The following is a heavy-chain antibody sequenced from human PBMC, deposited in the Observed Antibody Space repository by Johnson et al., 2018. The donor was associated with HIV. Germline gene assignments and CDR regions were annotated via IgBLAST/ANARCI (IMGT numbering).Heavy chain of an antibody. D-gene: IGHD3-22*01. V-gene: IGHV3-30*02. J-gene: IGHJ3*02. Sequence: VQLVESGGGLVQPGGSLRLSCAASGFTFSSYAMHWVRQAPGKGLEWVAFIRYDGSNKYYADSVKGRFTISRDNSKNTLYLQMNSLRVEDTAVYYCARDLKSYYDSSGYFDAFDIWGQGTMVTVSS. CDR1: GFTFSSYA. CDR3: ARDLKSYYDSSGYFDAFDI. CDR2: IRYDGSNK.